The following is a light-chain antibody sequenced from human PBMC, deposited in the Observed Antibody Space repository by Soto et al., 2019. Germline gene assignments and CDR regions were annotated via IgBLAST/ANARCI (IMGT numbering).Light chain of an antibody. Sequence: DIQMTQSPSTLSASVGDRVTITCRASQSISDSLAWYQQKPGKAPKLLIYEASNVKSGVPSRISGSGSGTEYTLTISSLQPDVFASYYCQQYTGYWTFGQGTKVEIK. V-gene: IGKV1-5*03. CDR2: EAS. CDR1: QSISDS. CDR3: QQYTGYWT. J-gene: IGKJ1*01.